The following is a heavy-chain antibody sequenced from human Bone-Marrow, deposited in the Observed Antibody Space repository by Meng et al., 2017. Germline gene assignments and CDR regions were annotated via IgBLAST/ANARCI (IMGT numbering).Heavy chain of an antibody. CDR2: IIPIFGTA. J-gene: IGHJ6*02. Sequence: SVKVSCKASGGTFSSYAISWVRQAPGQGLEWMGGIIPIFGTANYAQKFQGRVTITTDESTSTAYMELSSLRSEDTAVYYCARGPRQYSSGWYASRYAYGMDVWGQGTTVTVSS. D-gene: IGHD6-19*01. V-gene: IGHV1-69*05. CDR1: GGTFSSYA. CDR3: ARGPRQYSSGWYASRYAYGMDV.